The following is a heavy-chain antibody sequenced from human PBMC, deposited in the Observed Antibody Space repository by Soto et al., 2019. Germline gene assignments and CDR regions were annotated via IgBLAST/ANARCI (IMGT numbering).Heavy chain of an antibody. Sequence: SETLSLTCAVYGGSFSGYYWSWIRQPPGKGLEWIGEINHSGSTNYNPSLKSRVTISVDTSKNQFSLKLSSVTAADTAVYYCARGRRIIVVVVAAGWFDPWGQGTLVT. J-gene: IGHJ5*02. D-gene: IGHD2-15*01. CDR2: INHSGST. CDR1: GGSFSGYY. V-gene: IGHV4-34*01. CDR3: ARGRRIIVVVVAAGWFDP.